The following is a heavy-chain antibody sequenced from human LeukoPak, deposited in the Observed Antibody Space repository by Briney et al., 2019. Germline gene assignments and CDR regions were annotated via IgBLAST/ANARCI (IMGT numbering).Heavy chain of an antibody. J-gene: IGHJ6*03. V-gene: IGHV1-18*01. D-gene: IGHD6-13*01. CDR3: ARDSVAAAGGLDYYYYMDV. CDR1: GYIFTSYG. CDR2: ISVYNGNT. Sequence: ASVKVSCKASGYIFTSYGISWVRQAPGQGLEWMGWISVYNGNTNYPQRLQGRVTMTTDTSTTTAYMELRSLRSDDTAVYYCARDSVAAAGGLDYYYYMDVWGKGTTVTVSS.